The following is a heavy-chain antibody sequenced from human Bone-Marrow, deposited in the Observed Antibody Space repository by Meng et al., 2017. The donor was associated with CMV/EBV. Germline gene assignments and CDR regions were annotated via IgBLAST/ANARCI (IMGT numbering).Heavy chain of an antibody. CDR3: ARNPSHTGWFDP. V-gene: IGHV1-18*01. CDR1: GYTFTSYG. D-gene: IGHD2-8*02. Sequence: ASVKVSCKASGYTFTSYGISWVRQAPGQGLEWMGWISAYNGNTNYAPKFQGRVTMTRDTSINTAYMELTSLRSDDTAVYYCARNPSHTGWFDPWGQGTLVTVPQ. J-gene: IGHJ5*02. CDR2: ISAYNGNT.